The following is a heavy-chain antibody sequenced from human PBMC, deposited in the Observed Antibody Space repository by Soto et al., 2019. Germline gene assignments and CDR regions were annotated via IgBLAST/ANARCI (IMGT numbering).Heavy chain of an antibody. CDR2: IYYSGST. D-gene: IGHD3-3*01. V-gene: IGHV4-31*03. CDR3: ARSRGTIFGVVYKYGMDV. CDR1: GGSISSGGYY. J-gene: IGHJ6*02. Sequence: PSETLSLTCTVSGGSISSGGYYWSWIRQHPGKGLEWIGYIYYSGSTYYNPSLKSRVTISVDTSKNQFSLKLSSVTAADTAVYYCARSRGTIFGVVYKYGMDVWGQGTTVTVSS.